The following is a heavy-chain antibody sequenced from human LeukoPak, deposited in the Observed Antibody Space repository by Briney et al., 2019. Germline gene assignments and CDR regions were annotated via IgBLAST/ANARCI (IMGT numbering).Heavy chain of an antibody. CDR1: GFTFSTYT. D-gene: IGHD2-2*01. Sequence: PGGSLRLSCAASGFTFSTYTIHWVHQAPGKGLEGVAVISYDGSDTYYADSVKGRFTISRDNSKNTLSLQMDTLRAEDTAVYYCAREGTYCTSTTCYDCWGQGTLVTVSS. J-gene: IGHJ4*02. V-gene: IGHV3-30*04. CDR3: AREGTYCTSTTCYDC. CDR2: ISYDGSDT.